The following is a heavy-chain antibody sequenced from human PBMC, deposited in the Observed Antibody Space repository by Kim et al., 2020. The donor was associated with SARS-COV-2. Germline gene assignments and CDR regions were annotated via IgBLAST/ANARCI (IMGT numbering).Heavy chain of an antibody. V-gene: IGHV1-18*04. J-gene: IGHJ4*02. D-gene: IGHD3-10*01. CDR1: GYTFTSYG. CDR2: ISAYNGNT. CDR3: ARVRSISSYYGSGSYFDY. Sequence: ASVKVSCKASGYTFTSYGISWVRQAPGQGLEWMGWISAYNGNTNYAQKLQGRVTMTTDTSTSTAYMELRSLRSDDTAVYYCARVRSISSYYGSGSYFDYWGQGTLVTVSS.